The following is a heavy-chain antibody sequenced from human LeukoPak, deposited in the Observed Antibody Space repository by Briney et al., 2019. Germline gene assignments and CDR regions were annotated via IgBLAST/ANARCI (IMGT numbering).Heavy chain of an antibody. CDR1: GYTFTAYY. Sequence: ASVKVSCKASGYTFTAYYMHWVRQAPGQGLEWMGWINPNSGGTNYAQKFQGRVTMTRDTSISTAYMELSRLRSEDTAVYYCAIPRVEMATSDAFDIWGQGTIVTVSS. CDR3: AIPRVEMATSDAFDI. V-gene: IGHV1-2*02. CDR2: INPNSGGT. D-gene: IGHD5-24*01. J-gene: IGHJ3*02.